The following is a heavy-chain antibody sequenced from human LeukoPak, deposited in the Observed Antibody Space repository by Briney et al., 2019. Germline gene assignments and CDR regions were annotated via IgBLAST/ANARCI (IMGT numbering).Heavy chain of an antibody. Sequence: ASVKVSCKASGYTFSSYTMNWVRQAPGQGLEWMGWINTNAGNPTYAQDYTGRFVFSLDTSVSTTYLQISRLKAEDTAVYYCASGPSYSGSNEYFDSWGQGTLVTVSS. CDR3: ASGPSYSGSNEYFDS. V-gene: IGHV7-4-1*02. CDR2: INTNAGNP. CDR1: GYTFSSYT. D-gene: IGHD1-26*01. J-gene: IGHJ4*02.